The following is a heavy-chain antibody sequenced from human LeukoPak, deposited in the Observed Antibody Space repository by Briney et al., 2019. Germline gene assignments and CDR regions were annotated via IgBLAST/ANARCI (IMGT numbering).Heavy chain of an antibody. J-gene: IGHJ5*02. CDR3: AREYCSSTSCYPNWFDP. CDR2: IIPILGIA. CDR1: GGTFSSYA. Sequence: SVKVSCKASGGTFSSYAISWVRQAPGQGLEWMGRIIPILGIANYAQKFQGRVTMTRDTSTSTVYMELSSLRSEDTAVYYCAREYCSSTSCYPNWFDPWGQGTLVTVSS. D-gene: IGHD2-2*01. V-gene: IGHV1-69*04.